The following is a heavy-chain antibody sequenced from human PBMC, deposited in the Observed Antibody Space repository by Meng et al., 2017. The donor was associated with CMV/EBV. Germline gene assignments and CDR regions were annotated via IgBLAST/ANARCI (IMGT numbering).Heavy chain of an antibody. J-gene: IGHJ5*02. CDR3: ARDRIAARPRNWFDP. Sequence: SGYTFTGYYMQWVRQAPGQGREWMGWINPNSGGTNYAQKFQGRVTMTRDTSISTAYMELSRLRSDDTAVYYCARDRIAARPRNWFDPWGQGTLVTVSS. D-gene: IGHD6-6*01. V-gene: IGHV1-2*02. CDR2: INPNSGGT. CDR1: GYTFTGYY.